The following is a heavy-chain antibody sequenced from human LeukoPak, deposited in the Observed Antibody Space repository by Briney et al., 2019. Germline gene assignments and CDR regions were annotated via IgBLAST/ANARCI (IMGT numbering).Heavy chain of an antibody. V-gene: IGHV4-4*07. J-gene: IGHJ4*02. CDR1: GGSIGSYY. Sequence: PSETMSLTCTVSGGSIGSYYWSWIRQPAGKGLEWIGRIYTSGSTNYNPSLKSRVTMSVDTSKNQFSLKLSSVTAADTAVYYCAKDGSSSGFYFDYWGQGTLVTVSS. D-gene: IGHD3-22*01. CDR3: AKDGSSSGFYFDY. CDR2: IYTSGST.